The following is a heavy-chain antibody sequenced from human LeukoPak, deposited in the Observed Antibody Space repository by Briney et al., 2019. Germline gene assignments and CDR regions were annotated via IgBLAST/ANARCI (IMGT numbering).Heavy chain of an antibody. Sequence: PSETLSLTCTVSGGSIRSYYWSWIRQPPGKGLEWIGYIYYSGSTNYNPSLKSRVTISVDTSKNQFSLKLSSVTAADTAVYYCARHDASPFRGYFDYWGQGTLVTVSS. D-gene: IGHD3-10*01. J-gene: IGHJ4*02. V-gene: IGHV4-59*08. CDR3: ARHDASPFRGYFDY. CDR1: GGSIRSYY. CDR2: IYYSGST.